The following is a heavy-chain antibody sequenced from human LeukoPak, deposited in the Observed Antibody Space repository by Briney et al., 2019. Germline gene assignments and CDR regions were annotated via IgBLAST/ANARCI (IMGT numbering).Heavy chain of an antibody. V-gene: IGHV4-4*09. D-gene: IGHD3-22*01. CDR3: ARDRRLPGYYYDSSGYSDFDY. Sequence: SETLSLTCTVSGGSISSYYWSWIRQPPGKGLEWIGYIYTSGSTNYNPSLKSRVTISVDTSKNQFSLKLSSVTAADTAVYYCARDRRLPGYYYDSSGYSDFDYWGQGTLVTVSS. CDR1: GGSISSYY. J-gene: IGHJ4*02. CDR2: IYTSGST.